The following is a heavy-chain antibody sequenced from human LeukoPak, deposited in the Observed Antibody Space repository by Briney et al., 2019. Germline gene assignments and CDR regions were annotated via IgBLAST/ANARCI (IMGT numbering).Heavy chain of an antibody. CDR2: ISGSGGST. J-gene: IGHJ4*02. Sequence: PGGSPRLSCAASGFTFSSYGMSWVRQAPGKGLEWVSAISGSGGSTYYADSVKGRFTISRDNYKNTLYLQMNSLRAEDTAVYYCAKGSSPVGATLDYWGQGTLVTVSS. CDR3: AKGSSPVGATLDY. CDR1: GFTFSSYG. D-gene: IGHD1-26*01. V-gene: IGHV3-23*01.